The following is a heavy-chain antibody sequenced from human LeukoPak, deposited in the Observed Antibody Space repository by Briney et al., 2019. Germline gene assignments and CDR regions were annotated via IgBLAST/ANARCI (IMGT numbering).Heavy chain of an antibody. CDR1: GFTFSSYW. D-gene: IGHD3-9*01. CDR3: ARGSRYYDILTGYDY. J-gene: IGHJ4*02. Sequence: PGGSLRLSCAASGFTFSSYWMSWVRQAPGKGLEGVANIKQDGSEKYYVDSVKVRFTTSRDNAKNSVYLQMKSLRAEDTAVYYCARGSRYYDILTGYDYWGQGTLVTVSS. CDR2: IKQDGSEK. V-gene: IGHV3-7*01.